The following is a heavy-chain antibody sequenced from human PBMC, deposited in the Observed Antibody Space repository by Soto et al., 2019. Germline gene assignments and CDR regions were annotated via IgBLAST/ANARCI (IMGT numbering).Heavy chain of an antibody. CDR1: GGTFSSYA. Sequence: SVKVSCKASGGTFSSYAISWVRQAPGQGLEWMGGIIPIFGTANYAQKFQGRVTITADESTSTAYMELSSLRSEDTAVYYCAKDDFTDRGDDYFDYWGPGTLVTVS. CDR3: AKDDFTDRGDDYFDY. V-gene: IGHV1-69*13. CDR2: IIPIFGTA. D-gene: IGHD2-21*02. J-gene: IGHJ4*02.